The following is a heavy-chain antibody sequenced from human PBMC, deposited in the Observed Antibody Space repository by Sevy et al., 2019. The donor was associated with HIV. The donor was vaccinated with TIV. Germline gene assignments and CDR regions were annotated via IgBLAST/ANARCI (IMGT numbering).Heavy chain of an antibody. CDR2: ISSSGSTI. CDR1: GFTFSNYY. D-gene: IGHD6-19*01. J-gene: IGHJ4*02. Sequence: GGSLRLSCAASGFTFSNYYMSWIRQAPGKGLEWVSYISSSGSTIYYADSVKGRFTISRDKAKKSLSLQMNSLRAEETAVYYCARGRRIAVGGTRRDYFDYWGQGTLVTVSS. CDR3: ARGRRIAVGGTRRDYFDY. V-gene: IGHV3-11*01.